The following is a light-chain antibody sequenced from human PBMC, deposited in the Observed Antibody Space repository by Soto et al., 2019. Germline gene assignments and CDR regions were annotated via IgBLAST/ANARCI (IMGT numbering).Light chain of an antibody. CDR3: QQAYGFPVT. V-gene: IGKV1-12*01. CDR2: AAS. J-gene: IGKJ5*01. Sequence: DIQMTQSPSTVSASVGDRVTITCRASQNIISWLAWYQQQPGRAPKLLIYAASILRSGVPSRFSGSGSGTDFTLTINSLQPEDFATYYCQQAYGFPVTFGQGTRLEIK. CDR1: QNIISW.